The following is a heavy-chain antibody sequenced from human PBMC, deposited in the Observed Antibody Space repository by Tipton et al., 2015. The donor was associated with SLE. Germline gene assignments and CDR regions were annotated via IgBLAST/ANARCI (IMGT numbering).Heavy chain of an antibody. CDR1: GYSISSAYS. V-gene: IGHV4-38-2*01. Sequence: TLSLTCVVSGYSISSAYSWGWIRQPPGKGLEWIGSIYYSVATHYNPSLKSRVTISADTSKNQFSLRLTSVTAADTAVYYCAGNFDYWGQGTLVTVSS. CDR2: IYYSVAT. CDR3: AGNFDY. J-gene: IGHJ4*02.